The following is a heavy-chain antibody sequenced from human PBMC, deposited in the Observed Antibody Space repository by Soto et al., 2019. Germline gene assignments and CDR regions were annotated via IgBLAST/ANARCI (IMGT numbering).Heavy chain of an antibody. CDR3: ARRVEDTALVYDAFDI. J-gene: IGHJ3*02. D-gene: IGHD5-18*01. CDR1: GYSFSNYW. V-gene: IGHV5-51*01. CDR2: IYPGDSDT. Sequence: GESLKISCKGSGYSFSNYWIGWVRQMPGKGLEWMGIIYPGDSDTRYSPSLQGQVTISADKSISTAYLQWSSLKASDTAMYFCARRVEDTALVYDAFDIWGQGTMVPVS.